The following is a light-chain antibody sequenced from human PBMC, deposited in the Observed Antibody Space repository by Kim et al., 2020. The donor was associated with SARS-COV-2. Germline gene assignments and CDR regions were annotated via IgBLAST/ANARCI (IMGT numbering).Light chain of an antibody. CDR2: ADS. Sequence: VSPGQTGSITCSGDKLEDKYGSWDQQKSGQSPVLVINADSKRPSGIPERFSGSSSGNTATLTISATQAMDEADYYCQAWDSSTDVVFGGGTQLTVL. J-gene: IGLJ2*01. CDR3: QAWDSSTDVV. CDR1: KLEDKY. V-gene: IGLV3-1*01.